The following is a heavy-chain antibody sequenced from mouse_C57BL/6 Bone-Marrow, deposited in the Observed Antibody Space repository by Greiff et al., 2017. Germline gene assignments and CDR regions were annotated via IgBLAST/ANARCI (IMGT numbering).Heavy chain of an antibody. V-gene: IGHV1-61*01. Sequence: QVQLQQPGAELVRPGSSVKLSCKASGYTFTSYWMDWVKQRPGQGLEWIGNINPSNGGTHYNQKFKDKATLTVDKSSSTAYMQLSSLTSEDSAVYYCARYTAVAKREFDYWGQGTTLTVSS. D-gene: IGHD6-1*01. CDR2: INPSNGGT. J-gene: IGHJ2*01. CDR3: ARYTAVAKREFDY. CDR1: GYTFTSYW.